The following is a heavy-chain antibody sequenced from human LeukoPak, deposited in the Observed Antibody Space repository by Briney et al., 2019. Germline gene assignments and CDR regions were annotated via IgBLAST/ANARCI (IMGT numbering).Heavy chain of an antibody. J-gene: IGHJ3*02. CDR1: GFTFSHYS. V-gene: IGHV3-48*01. CDR3: ARDSAYAFDI. Sequence: GGSLRLSCAASGFTFSHYSMNWVRQAPGKGLGWVSYISSSSTGIYFPDSVKGRFTISRDNAKNSLYLQMNSVRAEDTAVYYCARDSAYAFDIWGQGTMVTVSS. CDR2: ISSSSTGI.